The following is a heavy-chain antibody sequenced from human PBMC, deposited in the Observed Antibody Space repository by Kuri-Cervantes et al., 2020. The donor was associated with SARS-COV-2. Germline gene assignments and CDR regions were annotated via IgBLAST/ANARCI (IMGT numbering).Heavy chain of an antibody. CDR3: ARDGIAVAGNHWFDP. V-gene: IGHV4-30-2*01. CDR1: GDSISNDGYS. CDR2: IYHSGNT. Sequence: SETLSLTCAVSGDSISNDGYSWSWIRQPPGKGLEWIGYIYHSGNTYYNPSLKSRLTISVDKSKNQFSLQLNSVTPEDTAVYYCARDGIAVAGNHWFDPWGQGTLVTGYS. D-gene: IGHD6-19*01. J-gene: IGHJ5*02.